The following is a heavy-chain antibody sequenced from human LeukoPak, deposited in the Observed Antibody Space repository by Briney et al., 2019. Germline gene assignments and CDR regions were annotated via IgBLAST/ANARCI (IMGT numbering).Heavy chain of an antibody. CDR2: ISGSGGST. D-gene: IGHD5-24*01. V-gene: IGHV3-23*01. CDR1: RFPFSSYA. CDR3: AKALWDGYSVFDY. J-gene: IGHJ4*02. Sequence: PGGSLRLSCSVYRFPFSSYAMSSVRQTPGKGLEWVSAISGSGGSTYYADSVKGRFTISRDNSKNTLYLQMNSLRAEDTAVYYCAKALWDGYSVFDYWGQGTLVTASS.